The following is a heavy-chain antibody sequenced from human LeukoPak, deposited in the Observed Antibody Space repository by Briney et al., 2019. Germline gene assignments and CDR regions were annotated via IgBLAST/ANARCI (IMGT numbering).Heavy chain of an antibody. CDR1: GYSFTSYW. D-gene: IGHD1-26*01. J-gene: IGHJ4*02. V-gene: IGHV5-51*01. CDR3: ARHQFRGAVGAITGYFEY. Sequence: GESLKISCKGSGYSFTSYWIAWVRQMPGKGLELLGIIYPGDSDTRYSPSFQGQVTISADKSISTAYLQWSSLKASDSAMYYCARHQFRGAVGAITGYFEYWGQGILVTVSS. CDR2: IYPGDSDT.